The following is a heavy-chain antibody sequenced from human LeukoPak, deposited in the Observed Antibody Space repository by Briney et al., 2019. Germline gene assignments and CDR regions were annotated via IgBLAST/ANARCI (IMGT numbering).Heavy chain of an antibody. D-gene: IGHD2-2*01. V-gene: IGHV3-23*01. CDR3: AKVGCSSTSCPSDY. J-gene: IGHJ4*02. Sequence: PGGSLRLSCAASGFTFSSYAMSWVRQAPGKGLEWVSGISSSGAGTYYADSVKGRFTISRDNSKNTLFLQMNTLRAEDTAVYYCAKVGCSSTSCPSDYWGQGTLVTVSS. CDR2: ISSSGAGT. CDR1: GFTFSSYA.